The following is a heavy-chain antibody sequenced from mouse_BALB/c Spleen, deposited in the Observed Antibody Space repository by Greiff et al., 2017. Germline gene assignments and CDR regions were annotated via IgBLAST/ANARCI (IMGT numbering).Heavy chain of an antibody. D-gene: IGHD2-2*01. Sequence: VQLQQPGAELVKPGASVKLSCKASGYTFTSYWMHWVKQRPGQGLEWIGEINPSNGRTNYNEKFKSKATLTVDKSSSTAYMQLSSLTSEDSAVYYCAREIGGYGGYWGQGTTLTVSS. CDR1: GYTFTSYW. J-gene: IGHJ2*01. V-gene: IGHV1S81*02. CDR2: INPSNGRT. CDR3: AREIGGYGGY.